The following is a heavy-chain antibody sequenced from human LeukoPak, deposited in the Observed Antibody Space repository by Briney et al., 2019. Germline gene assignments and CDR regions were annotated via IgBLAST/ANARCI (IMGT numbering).Heavy chain of an antibody. CDR3: AKDQYYYDSSGYEEYYFDY. D-gene: IGHD3-22*01. V-gene: IGHV3-30*02. J-gene: IGHJ4*02. CDR2: IRYDGSNK. CDR1: GFTFSSYG. Sequence: GGSLRLSCAASGFTFSSYGMHWVRQAPGKGLEWVAFIRYDGSNKYYADSVKGRFTISRDNSKNTLYLQMNSLRAEDTAVYYCAKDQYYYDSSGYEEYYFDYWGQGTLVTVSS.